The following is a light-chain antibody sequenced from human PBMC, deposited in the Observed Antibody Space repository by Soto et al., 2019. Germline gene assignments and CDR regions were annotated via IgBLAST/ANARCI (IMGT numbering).Light chain of an antibody. CDR2: GAS. CDR3: QQYSISKWT. Sequence: EIVLTQSPGTLSLSPGERATLSCRASQSLDNRHLAWYQHKPGQTPRVLIYGASNRATGIPVRFSGSGSGTDFTLTISRLEPEDFALYYCQQYSISKWTFGQGTKVEMK. CDR1: QSLDNRH. V-gene: IGKV3-20*01. J-gene: IGKJ1*01.